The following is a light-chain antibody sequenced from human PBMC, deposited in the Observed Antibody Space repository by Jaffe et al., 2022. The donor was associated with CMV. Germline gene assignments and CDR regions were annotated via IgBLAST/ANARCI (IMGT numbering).Light chain of an antibody. CDR2: GVS. CDR3: QQYGSSPVT. V-gene: IGKV3-20*01. CDR1: QSVSSTY. Sequence: EIVLTQSPGTLSLSPGERATLSCRASQSVSSTYLAWYHQKPGQAPRLLIYGVSSRATGIPDRFSGSGSGTDFTLTISRLEPEDFAVYYCQQYGSSPVTFGQGTKVEVK. J-gene: IGKJ1*01.